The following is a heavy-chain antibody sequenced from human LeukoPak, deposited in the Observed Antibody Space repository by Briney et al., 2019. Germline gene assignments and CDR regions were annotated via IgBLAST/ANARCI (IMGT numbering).Heavy chain of an antibody. V-gene: IGHV1-46*03. D-gene: IGHD5-18*01. Sequence: INPSGGSTSYAQKFQGRVTMTRDTSTSTVYMELSSLRSEDTAVYYCARVDTAMAIPHFDYWGQGTLVTVSS. CDR2: INPSGGST. J-gene: IGHJ4*02. CDR3: ARVDTAMAIPHFDY.